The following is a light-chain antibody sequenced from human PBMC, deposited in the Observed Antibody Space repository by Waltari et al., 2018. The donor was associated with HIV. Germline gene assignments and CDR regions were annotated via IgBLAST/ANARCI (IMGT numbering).Light chain of an antibody. J-gene: IGLJ1*01. Sequence: QPALTQPASVSGSPGQSITISCAGPSRDVGGYDYVSWYQEPPGKAPKLIIFDVNKRPSGVSNRFSGSKSGNTASLTISGLQAEDEADYYCCSYGGSGTSVFGSGTKVTVL. CDR1: SRDVGGYDY. V-gene: IGLV2-23*02. CDR3: CSYGGSGTSV. CDR2: DVN.